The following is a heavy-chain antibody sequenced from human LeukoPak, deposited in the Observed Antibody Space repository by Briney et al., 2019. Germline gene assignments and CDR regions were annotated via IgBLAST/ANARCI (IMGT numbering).Heavy chain of an antibody. CDR3: AREVTIFGVVTAFDI. J-gene: IGHJ3*02. CDR1: GYTFTSYA. D-gene: IGHD3-3*01. V-gene: IGHV1-3*01. CDR2: INAGNGNT. Sequence: ASVKVSCKASGYTFTSYAMHWVRQAPGQRLEWMGWINAGNGNTKYSQKFQGRVTITRDTSASTAYMELSSLRSEDTAVYYCAREVTIFGVVTAFDIWGQGTMVTVSS.